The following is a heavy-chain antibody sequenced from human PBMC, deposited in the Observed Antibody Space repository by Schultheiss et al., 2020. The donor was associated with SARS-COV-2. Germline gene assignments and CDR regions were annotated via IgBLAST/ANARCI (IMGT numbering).Heavy chain of an antibody. CDR3: AKDPFYDFWSGYYFDY. Sequence: GGSLRLSCEASGFTFNSYGMHWVRQAPGKGLEWVAVISYDGSNKNYADSVKGRFTISRDNSKNTLYLQMNSLRAEDTAVYYCAKDPFYDFWSGYYFDYWGQGTLVTVSS. J-gene: IGHJ4*02. V-gene: IGHV3-30*12. CDR1: GFTFNSYG. D-gene: IGHD3-3*01. CDR2: ISYDGSNK.